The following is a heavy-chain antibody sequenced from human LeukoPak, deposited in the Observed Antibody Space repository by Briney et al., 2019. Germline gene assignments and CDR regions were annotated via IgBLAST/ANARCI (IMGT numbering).Heavy chain of an antibody. CDR2: ISGSGGST. CDR1: GFTFSSYA. V-gene: IGHV3-23*01. Sequence: GGFLRLSCAASGFTFSSYAMSWVRQAPGKGLEWVSAISGSGGSTYYADSVKGRFTISRDNSKNTLYLQVNSLRAEDTAVYYCAKDGGYSYGYAFDYWGQGTLVTVSS. CDR3: AKDGGYSYGYAFDY. J-gene: IGHJ4*02. D-gene: IGHD5-18*01.